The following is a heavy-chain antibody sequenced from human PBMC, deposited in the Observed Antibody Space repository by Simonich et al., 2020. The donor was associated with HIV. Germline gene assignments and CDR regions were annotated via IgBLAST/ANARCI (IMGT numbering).Heavy chain of an antibody. D-gene: IGHD6-13*01. Sequence: QVQLQQWGAGLLKPSETLSLTCAVYGGSFGGYYWSWFRQPPGKVLEWIGENNHSGSTNYNPSLKSRVTISVDTSKNQFSLKLSSVTAADTALYYCAGSPEYDPSKIAAAALLRGAAFDIWGQGTMVTVSS. CDR2: NNHSGST. V-gene: IGHV4-34*01. CDR3: AGSPEYDPSKIAAAALLRGAAFDI. CDR1: GGSFGGYY. J-gene: IGHJ3*02.